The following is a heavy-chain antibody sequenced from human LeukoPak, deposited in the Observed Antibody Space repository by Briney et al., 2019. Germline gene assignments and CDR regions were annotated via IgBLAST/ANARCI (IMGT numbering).Heavy chain of an antibody. V-gene: IGHV1-8*01. CDR3: ARGQDSSSWNDWFDP. CDR2: MNPNSGNT. Sequence: SVKVSCKASGYTLTSYDINWVRQATGQGLEWMGWMNPNSGNTGYAQKFQGRVTMTRNTSISTAYMELSSLRSEDTAVYYCARGQDSSSWNDWFDPWGQGTLVTVSS. J-gene: IGHJ5*02. D-gene: IGHD6-13*01. CDR1: GYTLTSYD.